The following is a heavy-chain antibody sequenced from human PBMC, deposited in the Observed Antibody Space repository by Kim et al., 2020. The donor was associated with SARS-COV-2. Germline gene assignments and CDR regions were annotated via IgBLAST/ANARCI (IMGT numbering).Heavy chain of an antibody. CDR1: GFTFSNAW. CDR3: TREFPYFDY. Sequence: GGSLRLSCAASGFTFSNAWMSWVRQAPGKGLEWVGRIKSKTDAGTIDYAAPVKGRCTIPRDDSKNTLYVQMNSLNTEDIAVYNCTREFPYFDYWGQGALVTVSS. J-gene: IGHJ4*02. CDR2: IKSKTDAGTI. V-gene: IGHV3-15*01. D-gene: IGHD2-21*01.